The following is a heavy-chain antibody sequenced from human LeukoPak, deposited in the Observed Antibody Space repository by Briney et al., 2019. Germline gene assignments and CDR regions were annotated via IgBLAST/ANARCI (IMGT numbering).Heavy chain of an antibody. Sequence: ASVKVSCKASGYTFTSYDINWVRQATGQGLEWMGWMNPNSGNTGYAQEFQGRVTMTRNTSISTAYMELSSLRSEDTAVYYCARGGTLRYFDWLLSYYYSGMDVWGQGTTVTVSS. CDR3: ARGGTLRYFDWLLSYYYSGMDV. D-gene: IGHD3-9*01. J-gene: IGHJ6*02. V-gene: IGHV1-8*01. CDR2: MNPNSGNT. CDR1: GYTFTSYD.